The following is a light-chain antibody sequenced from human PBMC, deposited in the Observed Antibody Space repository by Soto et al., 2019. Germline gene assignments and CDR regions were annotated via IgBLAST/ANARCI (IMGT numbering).Light chain of an antibody. J-gene: IGLJ2*01. CDR3: AAWDGSLNGVR. CDR2: GNE. V-gene: IGLV1-44*01. CDR1: SSNIGTNL. Sequence: QSVLTQPPSTSGTPGQRVTISCSGSSSNIGTNLLYWYQLVPGTAPKLLIYGNEERPSGVPGRSSGSKSGTSASLAISGLQSEDEADYYCAAWDGSLNGVRFGGGTKLTVL.